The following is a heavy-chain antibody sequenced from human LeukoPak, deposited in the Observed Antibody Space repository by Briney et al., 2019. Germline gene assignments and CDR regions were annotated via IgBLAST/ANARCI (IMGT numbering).Heavy chain of an antibody. V-gene: IGHV4-4*02. CDR3: ARELKRYSSSHPQGYYYYMDV. D-gene: IGHD6-13*01. CDR1: GGSISSSNW. Sequence: SETLSLTCAVSGGSISSSNWWSWVRQPPGKGLEWIGEIYHSGSTNYNPSLKSRVTISVDTSKNQFSLKLSSVTAADTAVYYCARELKRYSSSHPQGYYYYMDVWGKGTTVTISS. J-gene: IGHJ6*03. CDR2: IYHSGST.